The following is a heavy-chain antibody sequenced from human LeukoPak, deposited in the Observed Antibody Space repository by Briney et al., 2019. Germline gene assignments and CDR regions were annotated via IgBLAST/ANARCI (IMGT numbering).Heavy chain of an antibody. D-gene: IGHD6-19*01. CDR3: ASVPYSSGWHFDY. V-gene: IGHV3-7*01. CDR1: GFIINNYW. Sequence: GGSLRLSCVASGFIINNYWMTWDRQAPGKGLEWVANIKQDGSEKYYVNSVKGRFTVSRDNAKNSLYLQMNSLRAEDTAVYYCASVPYSSGWHFDYWGQGALVTVSS. J-gene: IGHJ4*02. CDR2: IKQDGSEK.